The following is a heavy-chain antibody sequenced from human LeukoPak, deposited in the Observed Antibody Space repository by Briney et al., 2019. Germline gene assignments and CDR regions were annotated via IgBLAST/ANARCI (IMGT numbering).Heavy chain of an antibody. D-gene: IGHD3-22*01. CDR3: ARGTMNLDY. V-gene: IGHV1-2*06. J-gene: IGHJ4*02. Sequence: MGRINPYSGETMYSQKFQGRVTMTRDTSITTANMELSRLTSDDTAVYYCARGTMNLDYWGQGTLVSVSS. CDR2: INPYSGET.